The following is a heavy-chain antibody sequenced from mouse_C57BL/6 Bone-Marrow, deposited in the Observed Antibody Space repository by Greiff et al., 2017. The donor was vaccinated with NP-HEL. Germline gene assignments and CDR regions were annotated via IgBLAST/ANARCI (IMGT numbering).Heavy chain of an antibody. CDR1: GFTFSSYA. D-gene: IGHD1-1*01. CDR2: ISDGGSYT. J-gene: IGHJ3*01. CDR3: ARDPDYYGSSYPFAY. V-gene: IGHV5-4*01. Sequence: EVQRVESGGGLVKPGGSLKLSCAASGFTFSSYAMSWVRQTPEKRLEWVATISDGGSYTYYPDNVKGRFTISRDNAKNNLYLQMRHLKSEDTARYYCARDPDYYGSSYPFAYWGQGTLVTVSA.